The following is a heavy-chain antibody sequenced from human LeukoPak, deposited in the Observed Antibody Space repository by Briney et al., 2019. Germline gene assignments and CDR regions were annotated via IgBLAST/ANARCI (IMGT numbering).Heavy chain of an antibody. J-gene: IGHJ4*02. CDR1: GYTFTRYY. Sequence: ASVKVSCKASGYTFTRYYIHWVRQAPGQGLEWMGWINPISGGTNYAEKFQGRVTTTRDTSINTAYMEVTRLTSDDTAVYYCAREDGSFDYWGQGTLVTVSS. V-gene: IGHV1-2*02. D-gene: IGHD5-24*01. CDR2: INPISGGT. CDR3: AREDGSFDY.